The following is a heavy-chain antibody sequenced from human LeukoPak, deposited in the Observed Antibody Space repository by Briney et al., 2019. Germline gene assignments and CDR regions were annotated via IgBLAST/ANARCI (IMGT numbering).Heavy chain of an antibody. V-gene: IGHV3-33*01. CDR3: AREGPRGNSQFDY. D-gene: IGHD2/OR15-2a*01. CDR2: IWYDGSNK. Sequence: GGSLRLSCAASGFTFSSYGMHWVRQAPGKGLEWVALIWYDGSNKYYADSVKGRLTISRDNSRNTLYLQMNSLRAEDTAVYYCAREGPRGNSQFDYWGQGTLVTVSS. CDR1: GFTFSSYG. J-gene: IGHJ4*02.